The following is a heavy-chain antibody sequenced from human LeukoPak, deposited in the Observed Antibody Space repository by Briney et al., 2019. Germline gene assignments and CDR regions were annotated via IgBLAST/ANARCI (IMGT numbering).Heavy chain of an antibody. CDR2: IKQDGSEK. CDR3: ARVSLIAAAGRDAFDI. D-gene: IGHD6-13*01. J-gene: IGHJ3*02. CDR1: GFTFSSYW. V-gene: IGHV3-7*01. Sequence: PGGSLRLSCAASGFTFSSYWMSWVRQAPGKGLEWVANIKQDGSEKYYVDSVKGRFTISRDNAKNSLYLQMNSLRAEDTAVYYCARVSLIAAAGRDAFDIWGQGTMVTVSS.